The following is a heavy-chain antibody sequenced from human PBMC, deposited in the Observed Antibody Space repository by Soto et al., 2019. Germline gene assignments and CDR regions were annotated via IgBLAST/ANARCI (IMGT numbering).Heavy chain of an antibody. J-gene: IGHJ4*02. CDR1: GGSISTYY. V-gene: IGHV4-59*08. CDR3: ARGHYDFWSGYFATIDY. CDR2: IHYSGST. Sequence: SETLSLTCTVSGGSISTYYWSWIRQPPGKGLEWIGYIHYSGSTNYNPSLKSRVTISADTSKNQFSLKLSSVTAADTAVYYCARGHYDFWSGYFATIDYWGQGTLVTVSS. D-gene: IGHD3-3*01.